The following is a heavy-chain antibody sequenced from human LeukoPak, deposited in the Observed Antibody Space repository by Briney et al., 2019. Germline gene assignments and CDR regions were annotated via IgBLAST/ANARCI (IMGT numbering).Heavy chain of an antibody. V-gene: IGHV3-48*01. D-gene: IGHD3-10*02. CDR2: ISSSSSTI. J-gene: IGHJ6*04. CDR3: AELGITMIGGV. CDR1: GFTFSSYS. Sequence: PGGSLRLSCAASGFTFSSYSMNWVRQAPGKGLEWVSYISSSSSTIYYADSVKGRFTISRDNAKNSLNLQMNSLRAKDTAVYYCAELGITMIGGVWGKGTTVTISS.